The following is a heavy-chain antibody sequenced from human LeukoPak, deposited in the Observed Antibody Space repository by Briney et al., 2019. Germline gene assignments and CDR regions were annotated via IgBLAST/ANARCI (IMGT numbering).Heavy chain of an antibody. CDR3: ARPTYYDFWSGPNYYYGMDV. CDR2: IIPIFGTA. Sequence: SVKVSCKASGGTFSSYAISWVRQAPGQGLEWMGGIIPIFGTANYAQKFQGRVTITADESTSTAYMELSSLRSEDTAVYYCARPTYYDFWSGPNYYYGMDVWGQGTTVTVSS. D-gene: IGHD3-3*01. CDR1: GGTFSSYA. J-gene: IGHJ6*02. V-gene: IGHV1-69*13.